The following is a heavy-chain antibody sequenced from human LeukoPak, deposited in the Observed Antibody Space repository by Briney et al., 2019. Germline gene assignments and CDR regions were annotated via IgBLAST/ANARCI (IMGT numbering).Heavy chain of an antibody. CDR2: IYLSGST. V-gene: IGHV4-59*01. CDR3: ARSYDTNFDY. D-gene: IGHD3-3*01. J-gene: IGHJ4*02. Sequence: PSETLSLTCTVSGGSISSYYWSWIRQPPGKGLEWIGYIYLSGSTSYNPSLKSRVTISVDRSKNQFSLKLSSVAAADTAVYYCARSYDTNFDYWGQGTLVTVSS. CDR1: GGSISSYY.